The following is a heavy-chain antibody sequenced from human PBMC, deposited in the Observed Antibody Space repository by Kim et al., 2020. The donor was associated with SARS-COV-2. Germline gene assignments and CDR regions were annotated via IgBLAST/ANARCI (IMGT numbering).Heavy chain of an antibody. V-gene: IGHV4-34*01. CDR2: KQSGTT. CDR3: ARGYSR. Sequence: KQSGTTNYNSSLKRRVTISVDTSKNQFSLKLSSVIAADTGVYYCARGYSRWGQGTLVTVSS. D-gene: IGHD6-13*01. J-gene: IGHJ4*02.